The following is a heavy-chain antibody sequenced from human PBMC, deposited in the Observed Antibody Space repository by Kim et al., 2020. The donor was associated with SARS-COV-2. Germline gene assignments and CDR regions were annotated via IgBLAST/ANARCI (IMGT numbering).Heavy chain of an antibody. CDR1: GYTFSNYA. Sequence: ASVKVSCKASGYTFSNYAMHWVRQAPGQRLEWMGWINAGSGNTEYSQKFQGRLIITRDTSASTAYMELSSLRSEDTAVYYCARGGAVLRFFEGYSPYFDY. CDR2: INAGSGNT. D-gene: IGHD3-3*01. V-gene: IGHV1-3*01. CDR3: ARGGAVLRFFEGYSPYFDY. J-gene: IGHJ4*01.